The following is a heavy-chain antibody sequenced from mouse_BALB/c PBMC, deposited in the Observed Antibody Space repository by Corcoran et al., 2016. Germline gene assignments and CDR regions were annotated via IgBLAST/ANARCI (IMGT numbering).Heavy chain of an antibody. J-gene: IGHJ3*01. CDR3: ARRAACYDEVFAY. D-gene: IGHD2-12*01. CDR1: GFTLSTSGMG. CDR2: FYWNDDK. Sequence: QVPLKESGPGILPPSQSLSLTCSFSGFTLSTSGMGVSWIRQPSGKGLEWLAHFYWNDDKRYNPSLTSRLTISKDTSSNQVFLKITSVDTAATATYYFARRAACYDEVFAYWRQGTVVAVSA. V-gene: IGHV8-12*01.